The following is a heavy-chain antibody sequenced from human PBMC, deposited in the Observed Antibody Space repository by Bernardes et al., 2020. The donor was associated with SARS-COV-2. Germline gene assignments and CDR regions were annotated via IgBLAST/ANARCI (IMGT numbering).Heavy chain of an antibody. D-gene: IGHD3-3*01. CDR3: ATAGSYFGVFINGMDV. J-gene: IGHJ6*02. CDR2: INHSGSS. Sequence: SETLSLTCAVYGGPFGGYYWSWIRQPPGKGLEWIGEINHSGSSKYNPSLNSRDTISVDTFKNQCALKLRSVTSADTAVYYCATAGSYFGVFINGMDVWGQVTTVAVSS. CDR1: GGPFGGYY. V-gene: IGHV4-34*01.